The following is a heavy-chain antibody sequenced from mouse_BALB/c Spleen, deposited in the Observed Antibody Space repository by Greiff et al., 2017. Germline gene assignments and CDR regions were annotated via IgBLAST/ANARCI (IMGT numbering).Heavy chain of an antibody. Sequence: EVKLMESGPGLVKPSQSLSLTCTVTGYSITSDYAWNWIRQFPGNKLEWMGYISYSGSTSYNPSLKSRISITRDTSKNQFFLQLNSVTTEDTATYYCATPYDGLDYWGQGTTLTVSS. V-gene: IGHV3-2*02. CDR2: ISYSGST. CDR1: GYSITSDYA. D-gene: IGHD2-3*01. CDR3: ATPYDGLDY. J-gene: IGHJ2*01.